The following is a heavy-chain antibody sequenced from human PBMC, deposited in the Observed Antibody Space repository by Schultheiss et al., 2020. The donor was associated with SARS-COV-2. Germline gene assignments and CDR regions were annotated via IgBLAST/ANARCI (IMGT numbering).Heavy chain of an antibody. J-gene: IGHJ4*02. V-gene: IGHV3-33*01. CDR3: ARGQQLAYFDY. CDR1: GFTFGDYA. CDR2: IWYDGSNK. D-gene: IGHD6-13*01. Sequence: GESLKISCTASGFTFGDYAMSWFRQAPGKGLEWVAVIWYDGSNKYYADSVKGRFTISRDNSKNTLYLQMNSLRAEDTAVYYCARGQQLAYFDYWGQGTLVTVSS.